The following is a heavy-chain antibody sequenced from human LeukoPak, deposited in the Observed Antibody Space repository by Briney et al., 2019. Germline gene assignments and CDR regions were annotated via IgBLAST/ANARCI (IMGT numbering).Heavy chain of an antibody. CDR2: INHSGST. CDR3: ARDGNSYGPDFDY. V-gene: IGHV4-34*01. CDR1: GGSFSGYY. D-gene: IGHD5-18*01. Sequence: SETLSLTCAVYGGSFSGYYWSWIRQPPGKGLEWIGEINHSGSTNYNPSLKSRVTISVDTSKNQFSLKLSSVTAADTAVYYCARDGNSYGPDFDYWGQGTLVTVSS. J-gene: IGHJ4*02.